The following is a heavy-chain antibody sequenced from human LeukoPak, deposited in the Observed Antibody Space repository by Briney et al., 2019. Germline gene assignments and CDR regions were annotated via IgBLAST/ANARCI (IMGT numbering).Heavy chain of an antibody. V-gene: IGHV4-4*09. CDR1: GGSISSYY. Sequence: SETLSLTCTVSGGSISSYYWSLVRQPPGKGLEWIGYIYTSGSTNYNPSLKSRLTISVDTSKNQFSLKLNSVTAADTAVYYCASLPRYDNGSAWGQGTLVTVSS. CDR2: IYTSGST. D-gene: IGHD5-12*01. CDR3: ASLPRYDNGSA. J-gene: IGHJ5*02.